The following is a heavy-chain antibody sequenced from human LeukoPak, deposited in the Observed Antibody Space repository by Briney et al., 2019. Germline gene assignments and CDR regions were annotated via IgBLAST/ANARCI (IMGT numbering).Heavy chain of an antibody. Sequence: ASVKVSCKVSGYTLTELSMHWVRQAPGKGLEWMGGFDPEDGETIYAQKFQGRVTMTEDTSTDTAYMELSSLRSEDTAVYYCATLLVAGPPRRYYYYYGMDVGGQGTTVTVSS. V-gene: IGHV1-24*01. J-gene: IGHJ6*02. CDR2: FDPEDGET. CDR1: GYTLTELS. D-gene: IGHD6-19*01. CDR3: ATLLVAGPPRRYYYYYGMDV.